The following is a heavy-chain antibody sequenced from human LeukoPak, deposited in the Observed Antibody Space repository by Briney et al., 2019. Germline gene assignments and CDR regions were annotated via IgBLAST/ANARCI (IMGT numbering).Heavy chain of an antibody. CDR1: GYTFTGYY. Sequence: ASVKVSCKASGYTFTGYYMHWVRQAPGQGLEWMGWINPNSGGTNYAQKFQGRVTMTRDTSISTAYMELSRLRSDDTAVYYCARDGAGDSRDGYNSIDYWGQGTLVTVSS. CDR2: INPNSGGT. V-gene: IGHV1-2*02. D-gene: IGHD5-24*01. J-gene: IGHJ4*02. CDR3: ARDGAGDSRDGYNSIDY.